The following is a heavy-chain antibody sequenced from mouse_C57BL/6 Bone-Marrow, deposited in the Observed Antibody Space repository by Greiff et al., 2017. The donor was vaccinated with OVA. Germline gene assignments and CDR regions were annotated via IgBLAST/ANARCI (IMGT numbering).Heavy chain of an antibody. CDR1: GYTFTSYW. CDR2: INPSSGYT. Sequence: VMLVESGAELAKPGASVKLSCKASGYTFTSYWMHWVKQRPGQGLEWIGYINPSSGYTKYNQKFKDKATLTADKSSSTAYMQLSSLTYEDSAVYYCVGRWYFDVWGTGTTVTVSS. J-gene: IGHJ1*03. CDR3: VGRWYFDV. V-gene: IGHV1-7*01.